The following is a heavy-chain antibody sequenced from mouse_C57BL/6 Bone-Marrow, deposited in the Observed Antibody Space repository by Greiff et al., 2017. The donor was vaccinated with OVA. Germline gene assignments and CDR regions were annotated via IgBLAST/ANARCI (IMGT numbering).Heavy chain of an antibody. CDR3: TEGGDSYWYFDV. J-gene: IGHJ1*03. D-gene: IGHD1-1*02. CDR2: IDPENGDT. Sequence: VQLQQSGAELVRPGASVKLSCTASGFNIKDDYMHWVKQRPEQGLEWIGWIDPENGDTEYAPKFQGKATITADTSSNTAYLQLSSLTSEDTAVYYCTEGGDSYWYFDVWGTGTTVTVSS. V-gene: IGHV14-4*01. CDR1: GFNIKDDY.